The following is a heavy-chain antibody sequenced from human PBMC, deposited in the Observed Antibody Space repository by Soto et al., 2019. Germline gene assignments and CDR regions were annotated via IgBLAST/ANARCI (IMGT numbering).Heavy chain of an antibody. D-gene: IGHD3-9*01. J-gene: IGHJ3*02. CDR2: ISYDGSNK. V-gene: IGHV3-30-3*01. CDR1: GFTFSSYA. Sequence: PGGSLRLSCAASGFTFSSYAMHWVRQAPGKGLEWVAVISYDGSNKYYADTVKGRFTISRDNSKNTLYLQMNSLRAEDTAVYYCASLPSRYFDWLLRSYDAFDIWGQGTMVTVSS. CDR3: ASLPSRYFDWLLRSYDAFDI.